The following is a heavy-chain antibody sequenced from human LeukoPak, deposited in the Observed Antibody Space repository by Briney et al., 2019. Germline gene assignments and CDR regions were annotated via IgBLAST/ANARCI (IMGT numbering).Heavy chain of an antibody. J-gene: IGHJ6*02. D-gene: IGHD3-3*01. Sequence: SVKVSCKASGGTFSSYAISWVRQAPGQGLEWMGGLIPIFGTVNYAQKFQGRVTITADESTSTAYMELSSLRSEDTAVYYCARKRRYDFWSGYNYYYGMDVWGQGTTVTVSS. CDR3: ARKRRYDFWSGYNYYYGMDV. CDR2: LIPIFGTV. V-gene: IGHV1-69*13. CDR1: GGTFSSYA.